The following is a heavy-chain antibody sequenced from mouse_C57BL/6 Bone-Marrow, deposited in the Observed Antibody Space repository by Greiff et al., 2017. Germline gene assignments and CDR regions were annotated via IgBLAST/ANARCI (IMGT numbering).Heavy chain of an antibody. CDR2: IYPGSGNT. CDR1: GYSFTSYY. J-gene: IGHJ1*03. Sequence: QVQLKESGPELVKPGASVKISCKASGYSFTSYYIHWVKQRPGQGLEWIGWIYPGSGNTKYNEKFKGKATLTADTSSSTAYMQLSSLTSEDSAVYYCARNPITTVVASRWYFDVWGTGTTVTVSS. V-gene: IGHV1-66*01. D-gene: IGHD1-1*01. CDR3: ARNPITTVVASRWYFDV.